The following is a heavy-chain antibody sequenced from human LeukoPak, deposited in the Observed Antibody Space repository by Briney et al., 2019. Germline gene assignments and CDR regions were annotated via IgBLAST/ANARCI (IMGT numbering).Heavy chain of an antibody. CDR2: INPSGGST. CDR1: GYTFTSYY. CDR3: ARELRCSGGSCYSFDY. D-gene: IGHD2-15*01. J-gene: IGHJ4*02. V-gene: IGHV1-46*01. Sequence: ASVKVSCKASGYTFTSYYMHWVRQAPGQGLEWMGIINPSGGSTSYAQKFQGRVTMTRDMSTSTVYMELSSLRSEDTAVYYCARELRCSGGSCYSFDYWGQGTLVTVSS.